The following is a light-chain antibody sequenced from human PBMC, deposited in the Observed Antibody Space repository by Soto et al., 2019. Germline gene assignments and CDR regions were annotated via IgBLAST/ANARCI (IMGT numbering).Light chain of an antibody. V-gene: IGKV1-39*01. CDR3: QQSYSTPLT. J-gene: IGKJ4*01. CDR1: QSISNY. CDR2: TAF. Sequence: DIQMTQSPSSLSASVGDRVTITCRASQSISNYLNWYQQKPGKAPKLLIYTAFKLQNGVPSRFSGSGSGTEFTLTISSLQPEDFATYSCQQSYSTPLTFGGGTEVEI.